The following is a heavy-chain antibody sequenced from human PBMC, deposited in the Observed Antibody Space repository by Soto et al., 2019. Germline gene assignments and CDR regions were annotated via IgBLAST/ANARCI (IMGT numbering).Heavy chain of an antibody. D-gene: IGHD4-4*01. CDR3: ARFGSGTTVINWFDP. J-gene: IGHJ5*02. CDR2: IYYSGST. V-gene: IGHV4-39*01. CDR1: GGSISSSSYY. Sequence: SETLCLTCTVSGGSISSSSYYWGWIRQPPGKGLEWIGSIYYSGSTYYNPSLKSRVTISVDTSKNQFSLKLSSVTAADTAVYYCARFGSGTTVINWFDPWGQGTLVTVS.